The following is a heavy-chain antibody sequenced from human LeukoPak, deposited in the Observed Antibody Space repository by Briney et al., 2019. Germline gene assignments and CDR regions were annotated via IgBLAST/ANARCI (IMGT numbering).Heavy chain of an antibody. CDR1: GYTFTGYY. D-gene: IGHD2-15*01. CDR2: INPNSGGT. CDR3: ATVLGYCSGGSCYHPDYFDY. V-gene: IGHV1-2*02. J-gene: IGHJ4*02. Sequence: ASAKVSCKASGYTFTGYYMHWVRQAPGQGLEWMGWINPNSGGTNYAQKFQGRVTMTRDTSISTAYMELSRLRSDDTAVYYCATVLGYCSGGSCYHPDYFDYWGQGTLVTVSS.